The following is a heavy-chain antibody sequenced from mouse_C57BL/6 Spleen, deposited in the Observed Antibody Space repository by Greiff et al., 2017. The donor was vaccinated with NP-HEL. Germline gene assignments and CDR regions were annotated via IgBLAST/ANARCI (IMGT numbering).Heavy chain of an antibody. V-gene: IGHV2-2*01. CDR2: IWSGGST. D-gene: IGHD1-1*01. Sequence: VHLVESGPGLVQPSQSLSITCTVSGFSLTSYGVHWVRQSPGKGLEWLGVIWSGGSTDYNAAFISRLSISKDNSKSQVFFKMNSLQADDTAIYYCARNLYYYGSSHYAMDYWGQGTSVTVSS. CDR3: ARNLYYYGSSHYAMDY. CDR1: GFSLTSYG. J-gene: IGHJ4*01.